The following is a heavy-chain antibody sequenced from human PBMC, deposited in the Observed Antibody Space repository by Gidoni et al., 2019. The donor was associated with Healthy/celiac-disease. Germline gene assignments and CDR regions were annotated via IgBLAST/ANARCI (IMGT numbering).Heavy chain of an antibody. Sequence: EVQMVESGGGLVQPGGSLRLSCAASGFTFSSYSMNWVRQAPGKGLEWVSYISSSSSTIYYADSVKGRFTISRDNAKNSLYLQMNSLRDEDTAVYYCARDLGYYDSSGQIDYWGQGTLVTVSS. V-gene: IGHV3-48*02. J-gene: IGHJ4*02. CDR1: GFTFSSYS. D-gene: IGHD3-22*01. CDR2: ISSSSSTI. CDR3: ARDLGYYDSSGQIDY.